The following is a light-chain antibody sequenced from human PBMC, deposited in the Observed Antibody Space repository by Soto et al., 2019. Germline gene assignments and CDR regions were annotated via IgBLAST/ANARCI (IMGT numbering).Light chain of an antibody. Sequence: DIQMTQSPSSLSASVGDRVTITCRASQSISSYLNLYQQKPGKAPKLLIYAASSLQSGVPSRFSGSGSGTDFTLTISSLQPEDFASYYCNQIYSTLLTFGGWTKVEIK. CDR2: AAS. CDR1: QSISSY. CDR3: NQIYSTLLT. J-gene: IGKJ4*01. V-gene: IGKV1-39*01.